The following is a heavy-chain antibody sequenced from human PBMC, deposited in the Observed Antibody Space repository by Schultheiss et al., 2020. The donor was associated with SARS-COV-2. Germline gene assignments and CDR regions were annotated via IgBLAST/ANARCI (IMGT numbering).Heavy chain of an antibody. CDR2: IYPGDSDT. V-gene: IGHV5-51*01. CDR1: GYSFTSYW. Sequence: GESLKISCKGSGYSFTSYWIGWVRQMPGKGLEWMGIIYPGDSDTRYSPSFQGQVTISADKSISTAYLQWSSLKASDTAMYYCARDKHSSSWYWPDLGLDVWGQGTTVTVSS. CDR3: ARDKHSSSWYWPDLGLDV. J-gene: IGHJ6*02. D-gene: IGHD6-13*01.